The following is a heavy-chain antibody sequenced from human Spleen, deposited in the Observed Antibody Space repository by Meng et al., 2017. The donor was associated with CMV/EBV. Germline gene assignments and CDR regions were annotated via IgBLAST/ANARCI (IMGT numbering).Heavy chain of an antibody. Sequence: ASVKVSCKASGYTFTGYYMHWVRQAPGQGLEWMGWINPNSGGTNYAQKFQGRVTMTRDTSSTTAYMELSRLRSDDTAVYYCTRGGPMRFLEWSVPNVFDYWGQGTLVTVSS. J-gene: IGHJ4*02. CDR3: TRGGPMRFLEWSVPNVFDY. CDR1: GYTFTGYY. V-gene: IGHV1-2*02. CDR2: INPNSGGT. D-gene: IGHD3-3*01.